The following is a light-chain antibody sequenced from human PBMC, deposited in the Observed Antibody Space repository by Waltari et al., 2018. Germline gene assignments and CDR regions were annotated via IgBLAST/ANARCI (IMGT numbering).Light chain of an antibody. Sequence: SYVLTQPPSVSVAPGKTARITCGGNNIGSKSVHWYQQKPGQAPSLVIYDDSDRPSGIPERFSGSNSGNTATLTISRVEAGDEADYFCQVWDSSSDHYVFGTGTKVTVL. CDR2: DDS. CDR1: NIGSKS. V-gene: IGLV3-21*04. CDR3: QVWDSSSDHYV. J-gene: IGLJ1*01.